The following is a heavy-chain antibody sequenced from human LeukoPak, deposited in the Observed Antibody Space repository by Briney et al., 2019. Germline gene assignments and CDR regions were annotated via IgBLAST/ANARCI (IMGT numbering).Heavy chain of an antibody. CDR1: GYSFTTYW. CDR3: ARREYCSDTTCSACLDY. CDR2: IYPGDYDT. D-gene: IGHD2-2*01. J-gene: IGHJ4*02. V-gene: IGHV5-51*01. Sequence: GESLKISCKGSGYSFTTYWIGWVRQMPGKGLEWMGIIYPGDYDTRYSPSFQGQVTISADKSINTAYLQWNSLKASDTAMYYCARREYCSDTTCSACLDYWGQGTMVTVSS.